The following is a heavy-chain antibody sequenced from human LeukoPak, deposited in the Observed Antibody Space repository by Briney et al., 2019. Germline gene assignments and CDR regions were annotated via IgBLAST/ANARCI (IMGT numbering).Heavy chain of an antibody. J-gene: IGHJ4*02. CDR1: GGTFSSYS. CDR2: IIPIFGST. V-gene: IGHV1-69*05. D-gene: IGHD3-9*01. CDR3: AREGAYDILTGYSHGPFDY. Sequence: SVKVSCKASGGTFSSYSISWVRQAPGQGLEWMGGIIPIFGSTDYAQKFQGRVTITTDESTSTAYMELSSLRSEDTAVYYCAREGAYDILTGYSHGPFDYWGQGTLVTVSS.